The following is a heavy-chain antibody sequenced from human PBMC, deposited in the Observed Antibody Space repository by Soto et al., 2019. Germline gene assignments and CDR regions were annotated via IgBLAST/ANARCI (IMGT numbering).Heavy chain of an antibody. CDR2: INQGGSNK. CDR3: VWGGGAFEL. D-gene: IGHD3-16*01. CDR1: GFTLSGYW. J-gene: IGHJ3*01. Sequence: EVQLVESGGDLVQPGGSLRLSCAASGFTLSGYWMSWVRLAPGEGLEWLANINQGGSNKYYLDSVRGRFTISRDNAKNSLYVQRGSLRVEDTAIYYCVWGGGAFELWGQGTIVTVSS. V-gene: IGHV3-7*01.